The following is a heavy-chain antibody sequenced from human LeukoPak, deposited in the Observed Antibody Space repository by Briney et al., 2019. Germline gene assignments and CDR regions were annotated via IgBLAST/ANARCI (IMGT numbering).Heavy chain of an antibody. CDR2: ISAYNGNT. D-gene: IGHD6-6*01. J-gene: IGHJ6*03. Sequence: GASVKVSCKASGYTFTSYGISWVRQAPGQGLEWMGWISAYNGNTNYAQKLQGRVTITADKSTSTAYMELSSLRSEDTAVYYCARGFSSSLRGGYYYMDVWGKGTTVTVSS. CDR1: GYTFTSYG. CDR3: ARGFSSSLRGGYYYMDV. V-gene: IGHV1-18*01.